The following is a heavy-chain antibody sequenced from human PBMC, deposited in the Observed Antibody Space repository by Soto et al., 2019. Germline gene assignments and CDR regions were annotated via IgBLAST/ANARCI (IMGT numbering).Heavy chain of an antibody. V-gene: IGHV4-31*03. J-gene: IGHJ5*02. CDR3: ARVGGINWFDP. D-gene: IGHD3-16*01. Sequence: HVQLQESGPGLVKPSQTLALTCTVSGGSISSGGYYWSWIRQHPGKGLEWIGYIYYSGSTYYNPSLKRRVTISVDTSKNQVSLKLSSVTAADTAVYYCARVGGINWFDPWGQGTLVTVSS. CDR2: IYYSGST. CDR1: GGSISSGGYY.